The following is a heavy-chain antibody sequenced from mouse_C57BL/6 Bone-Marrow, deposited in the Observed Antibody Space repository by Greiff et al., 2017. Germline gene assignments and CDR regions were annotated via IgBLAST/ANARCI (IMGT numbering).Heavy chain of an antibody. V-gene: IGHV1-55*01. CDR2: IYPGSGST. CDR3: ARKGYYGSSYGYFDV. Sequence: HVQLQQPGAELVKPGASVKMSCKASGYTFTSYWITWVKQRPGQGLQWIGDIYPGSGSTNYNEKFKSKATLTVDPSSSTAYMQLSSLTSEDSAVYYCARKGYYGSSYGYFDVWGTGTTVTVSS. CDR1: GYTFTSYW. J-gene: IGHJ1*03. D-gene: IGHD1-1*01.